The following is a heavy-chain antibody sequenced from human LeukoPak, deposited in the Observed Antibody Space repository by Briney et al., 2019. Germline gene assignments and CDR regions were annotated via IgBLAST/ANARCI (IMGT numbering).Heavy chain of an antibody. V-gene: IGHV3-15*01. D-gene: IGHD3-16*01. Sequence: GGSLRLSCAASGFTFSNAWMSWVRQAPGKGLEWVGRIKSKTDGGTTDYAAPVKGRFTISRDDSKNTLYLQMNSLKTEDTAVYYCTTDGPDYVWGSEFDYWGQGTLVTVSS. CDR1: GFTFSNAW. J-gene: IGHJ4*02. CDR3: TTDGPDYVWGSEFDY. CDR2: IKSKTDGGTT.